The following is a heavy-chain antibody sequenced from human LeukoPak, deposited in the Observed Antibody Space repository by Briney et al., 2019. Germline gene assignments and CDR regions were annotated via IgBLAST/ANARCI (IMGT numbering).Heavy chain of an antibody. CDR1: GFTFRSYV. CDR2: IREDGSEK. CDR3: ARGGYAF. J-gene: IGHJ4*02. V-gene: IGHV3-7*01. D-gene: IGHD5-12*01. Sequence: GGSLRLSCAASGFTFRSYVMSWVRQAPGKGLEWVANIREDGSEKYYVGSVMGRFTISRDNAKNSLYLQMNSLRDEDTAIYYCARGGYAFWGQGTLVTVSS.